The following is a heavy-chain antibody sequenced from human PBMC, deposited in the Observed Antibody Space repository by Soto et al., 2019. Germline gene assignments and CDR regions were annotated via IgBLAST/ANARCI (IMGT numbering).Heavy chain of an antibody. J-gene: IGHJ5*02. CDR2: IKSKADGETT. V-gene: IGHV3-15*01. CDR1: GFTFNNAW. Sequence: EVQLVESGGGLVKPGGSLRLSCAASGFTFNNAWMTWVRQAPGKGLEWVGRIKSKADGETTDYAAPVKGRFTISRDDSKSTLYMQMNSLKTANTAVYYCTTDGQYRRSSIWFDPWGQGTVVTVSS. CDR3: TTDGQYRRSSIWFDP. D-gene: IGHD6-6*01.